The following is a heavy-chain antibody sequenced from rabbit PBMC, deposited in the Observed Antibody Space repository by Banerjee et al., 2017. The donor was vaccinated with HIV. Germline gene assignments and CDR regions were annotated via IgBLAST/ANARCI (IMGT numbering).Heavy chain of an antibody. D-gene: IGHD3-3*01. Sequence: SLEESGGDRVKPGASLTLTCTASGFSFSDRDVMCWVRQAPGKGLEWIACINTATGKPVYASWAKGRFTISKTSSTTVTLQMTSLTVADTATYFCARDSGVGPYIDGYFNLWGPGTLVTVS. CDR1: GFSFSDRDV. CDR3: ARDSGVGPYIDGYFNL. CDR2: INTATGKP. J-gene: IGHJ4*01. V-gene: IGHV1S40*01.